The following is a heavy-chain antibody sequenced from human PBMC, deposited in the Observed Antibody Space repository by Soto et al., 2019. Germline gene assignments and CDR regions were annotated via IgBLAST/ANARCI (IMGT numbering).Heavy chain of an antibody. CDR2: TGISGRTT. CDR3: ATVHNTSRSFNY. D-gene: IGHD1-20*01. J-gene: IGHJ4*02. V-gene: IGHV3-23*01. Sequence: GGSLRLSCAASGFSVNTYAMSWVRQAPGKGLEWVSTTGISGRTTYYADSAKGRFTVSRDDSQNTLDLQMSSLRAEDTAVYYCATVHNTSRSFNYWGQGTLVTVSS. CDR1: GFSVNTYA.